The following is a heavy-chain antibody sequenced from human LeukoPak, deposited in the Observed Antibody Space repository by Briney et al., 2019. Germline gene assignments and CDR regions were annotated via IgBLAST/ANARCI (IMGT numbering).Heavy chain of an antibody. D-gene: IGHD7-27*01. CDR2: IFQSGTT. J-gene: IGHJ4*02. CDR3: ARDSWGRFDY. V-gene: IGHV4-59*01. Sequence: SETLSLTCTVSGDSITTYYWSWIRQPPGKGLEWIGYIFQSGTTKYNPSLKSRVTILSDVSRNQFSLNLTSVTAADTAVYYCARDSWGRFDYWGQGTLVAVSS. CDR1: GDSITTYY.